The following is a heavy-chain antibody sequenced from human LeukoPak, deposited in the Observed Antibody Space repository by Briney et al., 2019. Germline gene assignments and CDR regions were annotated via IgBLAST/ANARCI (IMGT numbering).Heavy chain of an antibody. CDR1: DDSITMYY. J-gene: IGHJ6*03. CDR3: ARGRVSSSTWYSTYYYYFYMDV. Sequence: PSETLFLTCSVSDDSITMYYWTWIRQPPGKGLEWIGYVDHTGSPNFNPSLNGRVSISRDTTKNLFSLRLRSVTAADTAVYFCARGRVSSSTWYSTYYYYFYMDVWGKGTTVTVSS. CDR2: VDHTGSP. V-gene: IGHV4-59*01. D-gene: IGHD1-1*01.